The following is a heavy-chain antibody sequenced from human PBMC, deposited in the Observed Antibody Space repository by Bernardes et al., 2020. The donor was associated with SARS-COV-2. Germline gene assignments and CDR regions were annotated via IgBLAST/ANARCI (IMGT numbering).Heavy chain of an antibody. V-gene: IGHV4-34*01. CDR2: INHSGST. J-gene: IGHJ4*02. CDR1: GGSFSGYY. Sequence: SETLSLTCAVSGGSFSGYYWSWIRQPPGKGLEWIGEINHSGSTNYNSSPKRRVTISVATSKNQFSLKLSPVTAADTAVYYCARAERREGYRLDYGGQGSRVTGSS. CDR3: ARAERREGYRLDY. D-gene: IGHD5-12*01.